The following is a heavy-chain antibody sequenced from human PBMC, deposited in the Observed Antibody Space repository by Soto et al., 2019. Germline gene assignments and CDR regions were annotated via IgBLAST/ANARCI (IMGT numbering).Heavy chain of an antibody. Sequence: GSLRLSCAASGFTLSSYVMSWVRQAPGKGLEWVSGISDSGGTTYYADSVKGRFTISRDNSKNTVNLQMNSLRAEDTAVYYCANIGGFGERYKDYWGQGTLVTVSS. CDR1: GFTLSSYV. D-gene: IGHD3-10*01. CDR3: ANIGGFGERYKDY. J-gene: IGHJ4*02. CDR2: ISDSGGTT. V-gene: IGHV3-23*01.